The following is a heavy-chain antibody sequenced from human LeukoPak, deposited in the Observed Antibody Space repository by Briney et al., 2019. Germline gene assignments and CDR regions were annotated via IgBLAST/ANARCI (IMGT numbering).Heavy chain of an antibody. CDR2: IYISGST. CDR3: ARFHGSGFYLDY. CDR1: GGSISNYY. V-gene: IGHV4-4*07. J-gene: IGHJ4*02. D-gene: IGHD3-10*01. Sequence: SETLSLTCTVSGGSISNYYWSWVRQPAGKGLEWIGRIYISGSTNYNPSLKSRVTISVDKSKDQFSLKLSSVTAADTAVYYCARFHGSGFYLDYWGQGTLVTVSS.